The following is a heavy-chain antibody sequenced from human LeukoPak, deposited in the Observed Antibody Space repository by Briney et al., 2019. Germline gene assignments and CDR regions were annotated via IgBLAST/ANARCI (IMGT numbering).Heavy chain of an antibody. J-gene: IGHJ6*02. CDR3: ARYGTRMDV. CDR1: GFTFSSYS. D-gene: IGHD1-1*01. V-gene: IGHV3-48*01. Sequence: TGGSLRLSCAASGFTFSSYSMNWVRQAPGKGLEWVSYISSSSSTIYYADSVKGRFTISRDNAKNSLYLQMNSLRAEDTAVYYCARYGTRMDVWGQGTTVTVSS. CDR2: ISSSSSTI.